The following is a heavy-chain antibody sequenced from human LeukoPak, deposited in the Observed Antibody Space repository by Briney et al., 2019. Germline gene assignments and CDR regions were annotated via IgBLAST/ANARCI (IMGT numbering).Heavy chain of an antibody. CDR2: INAADSDT. Sequence: GESLKISCKGSGYIFSSYWIGWVRQMPGKGLEWMGLINAADSDTRYSPSFQGQVLISVDKSISTAYLQWGNLKATDTALYYCARLPCTGGSCSKTFDYWGQGTLVTVSS. D-gene: IGHD2-15*01. V-gene: IGHV5-51*01. CDR3: ARLPCTGGSCSKTFDY. CDR1: GYIFSSYW. J-gene: IGHJ4*02.